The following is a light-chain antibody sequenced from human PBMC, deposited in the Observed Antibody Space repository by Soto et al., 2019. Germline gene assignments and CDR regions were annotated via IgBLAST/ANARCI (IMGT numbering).Light chain of an antibody. Sequence: DIQRTQSPSSLSASVGDRVTITCRASQDISNYLNWYQHKAGQAPKLLIFDASNLARGIPSRFSGTGSGTDFTLTLSSLQPEDIATYYCQHYDTPPYSFGRGTRLEIK. CDR1: QDISNY. CDR3: QHYDTPPYS. J-gene: IGKJ2*03. V-gene: IGKV1-33*01. CDR2: DAS.